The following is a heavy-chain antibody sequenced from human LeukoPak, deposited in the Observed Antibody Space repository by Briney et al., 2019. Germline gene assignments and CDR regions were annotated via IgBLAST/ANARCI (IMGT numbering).Heavy chain of an antibody. CDR2: ISWDGGST. CDR3: AKDRDTFNSYYYGMDV. D-gene: IGHD3-16*01. V-gene: IGHV3-43D*04. CDR1: GLTFDDYA. Sequence: PGGSLRLSCAASGLTFDDYAMHWVRQAPGKGLEWVSLISWDGGSTYYADSVKGRFTISRDNSKNSLYLQMNSLRAEDTALYYCAKDRDTFNSYYYGMDVWGKGTTVTVSS. J-gene: IGHJ6*04.